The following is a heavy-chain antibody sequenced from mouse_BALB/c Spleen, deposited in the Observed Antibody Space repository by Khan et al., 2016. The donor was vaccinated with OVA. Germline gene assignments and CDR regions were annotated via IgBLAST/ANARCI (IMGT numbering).Heavy chain of an antibody. Sequence: VQLQQSGAELVKPGASVKLSCTVSGFNIKDTYMHWVKQRPEQGLEWIGRIDPANGNTKYDPKFQGKATITADTSSTTAFLKISSLTSEDTAVYYCASEWDFYDAMDYWGQGTSVTVSS. J-gene: IGHJ4*01. D-gene: IGHD1-3*01. CDR1: GFNIKDTY. V-gene: IGHV14-3*02. CDR3: ASEWDFYDAMDY. CDR2: IDPANGNT.